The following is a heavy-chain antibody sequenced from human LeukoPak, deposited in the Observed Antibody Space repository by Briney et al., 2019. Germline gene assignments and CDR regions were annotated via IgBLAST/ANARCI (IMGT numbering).Heavy chain of an antibody. V-gene: IGHV3-23*01. J-gene: IGHJ4*02. CDR1: GFTFSSYG. CDR3: AKTGGSQCYSHLDY. CDR2: TSGSGGST. D-gene: IGHD2-15*01. Sequence: HPGGSLRLSCAASGFTFSSYGMTWVRQAPGKGLEWISGTSGSGGSTYYANSVKGRFTISRDNSKNTLYLEMNSLRAEDTAVYYCAKTGGSQCYSHLDYWGRGSLVTVSS.